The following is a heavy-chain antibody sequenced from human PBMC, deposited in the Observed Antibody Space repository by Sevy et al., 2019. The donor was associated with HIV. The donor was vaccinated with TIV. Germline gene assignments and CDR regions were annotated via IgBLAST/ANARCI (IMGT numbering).Heavy chain of an antibody. D-gene: IGHD3-10*01. CDR1: GFTFSSYA. CDR2: ISGSGGST. CDR3: AKVITMVRGVIINPFDY. V-gene: IGHV3-23*01. J-gene: IGHJ4*02. Sequence: GGSLRLSCAASGFTFSSYAMSWVRQAPGKGLEWVSAISGSGGSTYYADSVKGRFTIPRDNSKNTLYLQMNSLRAEDTAVYYCAKVITMVRGVIINPFDYWGQGTLVTVS.